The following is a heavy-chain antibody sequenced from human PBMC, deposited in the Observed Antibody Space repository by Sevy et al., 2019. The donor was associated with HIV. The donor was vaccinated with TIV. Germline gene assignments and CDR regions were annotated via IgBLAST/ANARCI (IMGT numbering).Heavy chain of an antibody. CDR3: AKVDVVVPVPDYGLDV. J-gene: IGHJ6*02. D-gene: IGHD2-2*01. V-gene: IGHV3-23*01. CDR2: ISRSGGST. CDR1: GFTFSNYA. Sequence: GGSLRLSCAASGFTFSNYAMSWVRQAPGKGLEWVSSISRSGGSTYYADSVKGRFTISRDNSKNTLYVQMNSLRAEDTALYYCAKVDVVVPVPDYGLDVSGQGTTVTVSS.